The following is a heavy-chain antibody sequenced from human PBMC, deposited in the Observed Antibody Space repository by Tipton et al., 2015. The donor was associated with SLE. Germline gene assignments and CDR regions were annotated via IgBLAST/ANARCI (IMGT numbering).Heavy chain of an antibody. D-gene: IGHD3-16*01. CDR3: ARGIMGDHDY. V-gene: IGHV4-31*11. J-gene: IGHJ4*02. Sequence: TLSLTCAVSGDSISSGDYYWTWIRHYPGKGLEWIAYIHHSGTTYYNPCLKSRVVISVDTSKNQFSLKLSSVTAADTALYYCARGIMGDHDYWGQGTLVTVSS. CDR1: GDSISSGDYY. CDR2: IHHSGTT.